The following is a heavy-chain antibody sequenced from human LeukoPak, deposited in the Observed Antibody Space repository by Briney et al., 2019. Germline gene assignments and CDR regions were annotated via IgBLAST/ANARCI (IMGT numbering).Heavy chain of an antibody. CDR2: INPNSGGT. J-gene: IGHJ4*02. CDR3: ARMRVDTAMVSD. Sequence: ASVKVSCKASGYTFTGYYMHWVRQAPGQGLEWMGRINPNSGGTNYAQKFQGRVTMTRDTSISTAYMELSRLRSDDTAVYYCARMRVDTAMVSDWGQATLVTVSS. CDR1: GYTFTGYY. V-gene: IGHV1-2*06. D-gene: IGHD5-18*01.